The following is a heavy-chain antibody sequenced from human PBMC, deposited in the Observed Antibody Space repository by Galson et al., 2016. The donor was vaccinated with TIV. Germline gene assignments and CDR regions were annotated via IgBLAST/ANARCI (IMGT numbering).Heavy chain of an antibody. Sequence: SVKVSCKASGGTFSNYAIRWVRQAPGQGLEWMGRIIPIIGMTNYAQKFQGRLTITADTSTSTAYMELSSLRYEDTAVYYCANLVATDTTFDYWGQGTLVTVSS. D-gene: IGHD2-21*02. CDR3: ANLVATDTTFDY. V-gene: IGHV1-69*04. J-gene: IGHJ4*02. CDR1: GGTFSNYA. CDR2: IIPIIGMT.